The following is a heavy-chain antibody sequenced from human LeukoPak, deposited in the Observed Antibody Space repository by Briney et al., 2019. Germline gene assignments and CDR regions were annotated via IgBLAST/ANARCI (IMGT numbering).Heavy chain of an antibody. CDR3: AQAQDYGDYVSLRYYYYYMDV. CDR1: GGTFSSYA. J-gene: IGHJ6*03. V-gene: IGHV1-69*06. CDR2: IIPIFGTA. Sequence: ASVKVSCKASGGTFSSYAISWVRQAPGQGLEWMGGIIPIFGTANYAQKFQGRVTITADKSTSTAYMELSSLRSEDTAVYYCAQAQDYGDYVSLRYYYYYMDVWGKGTTVTVSS. D-gene: IGHD4-17*01.